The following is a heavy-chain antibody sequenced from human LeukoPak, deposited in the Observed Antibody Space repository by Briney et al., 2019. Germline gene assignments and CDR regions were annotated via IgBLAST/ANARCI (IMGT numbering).Heavy chain of an antibody. Sequence: GRSLRLSCAASGFTFSSYSMNWVRQAPGKGLEWVSCISSSSSYIYYADSVKGRFTISRDNAKNSLYLQMNSLRAEDTAVYYCARDRDHQGYYYDSSGYYALGYWGQGTLVTVSS. V-gene: IGHV3-21*01. CDR2: ISSSSSYI. J-gene: IGHJ4*02. CDR1: GFTFSSYS. CDR3: ARDRDHQGYYYDSSGYYALGY. D-gene: IGHD3-22*01.